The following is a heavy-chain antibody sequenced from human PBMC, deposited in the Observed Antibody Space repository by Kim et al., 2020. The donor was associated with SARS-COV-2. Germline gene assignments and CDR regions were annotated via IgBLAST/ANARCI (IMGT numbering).Heavy chain of an antibody. J-gene: IGHJ4*02. V-gene: IGHV1-69*13. CDR2: IIPIFGTA. CDR3: ARGTRTTSCYTH. D-gene: IGHD2-2*02. CDR1: GGTFSSYA. Sequence: SVKVSCKASGGTFSSYAISWVRQAPGQGLEWMGGIIPIFGTANYAQKFQGRVTITADESTSTAYMELSSLRSEDTAVYYCARGTRTTSCYTHWGQGTLVTVSS.